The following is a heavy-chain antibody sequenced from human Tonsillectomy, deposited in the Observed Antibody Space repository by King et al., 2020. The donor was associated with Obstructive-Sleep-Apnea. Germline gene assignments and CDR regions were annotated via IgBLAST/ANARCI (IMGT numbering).Heavy chain of an antibody. J-gene: IGHJ4*02. CDR3: ARGYDRNYFDY. CDR1: GYSFSTYW. D-gene: IGHD5-12*01. V-gene: IGHV5-51*01. CDR2: IYPGDSDT. Sequence: VQLVESGAEVKKSGESRRISCKGSGYSFSTYWIGWVRQMPGKGLEWMGIIYPGDSDTRYSPSFQGQVTSSADKSISSAYLQWSSLKASDTAMYYCARGYDRNYFDYWGQGTLVTVSS.